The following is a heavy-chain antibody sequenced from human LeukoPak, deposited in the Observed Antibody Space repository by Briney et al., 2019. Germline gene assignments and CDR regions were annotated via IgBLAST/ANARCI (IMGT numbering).Heavy chain of an antibody. J-gene: IGHJ4*02. D-gene: IGHD3-22*01. Sequence: GGSLRLSCAASGFTFSNYAMSWVRQAPGKGLEWVSSISNNGVITYNADSVKGRLTISRDNAKNSLYLQMNSLRAEDTAVYYCARDLVTMIVVSPASFDYWGQGTLVTVSS. V-gene: IGHV3-23*01. CDR2: ISNNGVIT. CDR3: ARDLVTMIVVSPASFDY. CDR1: GFTFSNYA.